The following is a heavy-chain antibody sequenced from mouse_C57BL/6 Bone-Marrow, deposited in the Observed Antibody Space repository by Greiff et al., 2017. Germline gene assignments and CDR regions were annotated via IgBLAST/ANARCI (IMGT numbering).Heavy chain of an antibody. Sequence: VQLQQSGAELVRPGASVKLSCTASGFNIKDDYRHWVKQRPEQGLEWIGWIYPAIGETVYASKLQGKAPLTSDTSSNTAYRQLSSLTSEDTAVYYCASCDGDYFDFWGQGTPLPVAS. D-gene: IGHD2-3*01. CDR3: ASCDGDYFDF. V-gene: IGHV14-4*01. CDR1: GFNIKDDY. J-gene: IGHJ2*01. CDR2: IYPAIGET.